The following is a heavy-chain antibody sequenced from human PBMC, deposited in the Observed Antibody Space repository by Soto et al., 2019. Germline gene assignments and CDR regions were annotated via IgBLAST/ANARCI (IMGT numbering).Heavy chain of an antibody. V-gene: IGHV3-30*18. CDR1: GFTFSSYG. J-gene: IGHJ4*02. Sequence: GGSLRLSCAASGFTFSSYGMHWVRQAPGKGLEWVAVISYEGSNKYYVDSVKGRFTISRDNSKNTLYLQMNSLRAEDTAVYYCAKDGLRFLEWLSYFDYWGQGTLVTVSS. D-gene: IGHD3-3*01. CDR3: AKDGLRFLEWLSYFDY. CDR2: ISYEGSNK.